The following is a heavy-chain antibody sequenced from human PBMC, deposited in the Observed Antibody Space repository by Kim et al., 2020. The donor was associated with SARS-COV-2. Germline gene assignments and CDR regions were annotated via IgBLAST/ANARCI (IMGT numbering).Heavy chain of an antibody. J-gene: IGHJ4*02. CDR2: IYSGGST. Sequence: GGSRRLSCAASGFTVSSNYMICVRQAPGNGLEWVSVIYSGGSTYYADSVKGRFTISRDNSKNTLYLQMNSLRAEDTAVYYCARDDYYDSSGSDWGQVTLV. D-gene: IGHD3-22*01. V-gene: IGHV3-66*01. CDR1: GFTVSSNY. CDR3: ARDDYYDSSGSD.